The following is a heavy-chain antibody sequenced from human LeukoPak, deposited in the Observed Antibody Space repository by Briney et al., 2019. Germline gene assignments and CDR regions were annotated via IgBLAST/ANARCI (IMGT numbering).Heavy chain of an antibody. D-gene: IGHD1-26*01. Sequence: SXXXXGXXXSXXSMXWVXXAXXKGLEXXXXXSSSSSYIYYADSVKGRFTISRDNAKNSLYLQMNSLRAEDTAVYYCARANLGATSRNWFDPWGQGTMVTVSS. CDR2: XSSSSSYI. J-gene: IGHJ5*02. CDR1: GXXXSXXS. CDR3: ARANLGATSRNWFDP. V-gene: IGHV3-21*01.